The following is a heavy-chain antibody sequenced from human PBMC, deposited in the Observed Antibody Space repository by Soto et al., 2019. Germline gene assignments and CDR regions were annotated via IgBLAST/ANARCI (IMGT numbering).Heavy chain of an antibody. CDR1: GFTFSSYW. V-gene: IGHV3-7*03. CDR2: IKHDGSEK. D-gene: IGHD5-12*01. Sequence: GGSLRLSCAASGFTFSSYWMSWVRQAPGKGLEWVANIKHDGSEKYYVDSVKGRFTISRDNAKNSVYLQMNSLRAEDTAVYYCARDGYDGYETDWGQGTLVTVSS. J-gene: IGHJ4*01. CDR3: ARDGYDGYETD.